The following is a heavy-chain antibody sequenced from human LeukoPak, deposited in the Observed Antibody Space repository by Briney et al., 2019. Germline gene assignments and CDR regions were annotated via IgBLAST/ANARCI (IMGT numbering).Heavy chain of an antibody. Sequence: GGSLRLSCAASGFTFSSYSMNWVRQAPGKGLEWVSSISSSSSYIYYADSVKGRFTISRDNAKNSLYLQMNSLRAEDTAVYYCAREDYYDSRGYYYYMDVWGKGTTVTVSS. CDR2: ISSSSSYI. J-gene: IGHJ6*03. CDR3: AREDYYDSRGYYYYMDV. D-gene: IGHD3-22*01. CDR1: GFTFSSYS. V-gene: IGHV3-21*01.